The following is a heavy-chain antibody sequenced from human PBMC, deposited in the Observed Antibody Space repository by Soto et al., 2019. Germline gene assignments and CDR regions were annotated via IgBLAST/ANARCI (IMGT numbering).Heavy chain of an antibody. J-gene: IGHJ4*02. D-gene: IGHD4-17*01. V-gene: IGHV1-69*13. CDR3: AREMDYQEVGSPNYFDY. CDR1: VGTFNSYA. CDR2: IIPIFGTA. Sequence: GPSVKVCCKDSVGTFNSYAIRWVRQEHKQGLEWMGGIIPIFGTANYAQKFQGRVTITADESTSTAYMELSSLRSEDTAVYYCAREMDYQEVGSPNYFDYWGQGTLVTVSS.